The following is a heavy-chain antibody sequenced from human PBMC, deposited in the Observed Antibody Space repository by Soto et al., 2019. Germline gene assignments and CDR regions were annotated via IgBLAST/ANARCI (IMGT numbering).Heavy chain of an antibody. V-gene: IGHV3-23*01. CDR1: GVTCGAYA. J-gene: IGHJ6*02. CDR3: AKDLYSGYEDDYYYGMDV. Sequence: GSLRLWWAAAGVTCGAYAGSWVRQAPGKGLEWVSAISGSGDSTYHADSVKGRFTISRDNSKNTLYLQMNSLRGEDTAAYYCAKDLYSGYEDDYYYGMDVWGQGTTVTVS. D-gene: IGHD5-12*01. CDR2: ISGSGDST.